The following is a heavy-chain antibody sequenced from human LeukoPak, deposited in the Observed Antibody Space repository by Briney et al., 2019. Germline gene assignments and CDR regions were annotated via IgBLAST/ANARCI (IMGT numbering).Heavy chain of an antibody. J-gene: IGHJ4*02. Sequence: PGRSLRLSCIASEFTFSNYGMHWVRQAPGKGLEWVALVSYDGSNQYYADSVKGRFTISRDNSKNMLYLQMNSLRAEDTAVYYRAKWGPYDILTGRINWGQGTLVTVSS. CDR2: VSYDGSNQ. CDR1: EFTFSNYG. V-gene: IGHV3-30*18. CDR3: AKWGPYDILTGRIN. D-gene: IGHD3-9*01.